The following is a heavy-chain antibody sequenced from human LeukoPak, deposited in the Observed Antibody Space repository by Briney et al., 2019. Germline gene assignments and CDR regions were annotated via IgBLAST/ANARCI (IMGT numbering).Heavy chain of an antibody. CDR2: TYPGDSDT. CDR3: ARQNLDTAMVTIDY. J-gene: IGHJ4*02. Sequence: GESLKISCKGSGYSVTSYWIGWVRQMPGKGLEWMGITYPGDSDTRYSPSFQGQVTIAADKSISTAYLQWSSLKASDTAMYYCARQNLDTAMVTIDYWGQGTLVTVSS. D-gene: IGHD5-18*01. CDR1: GYSVTSYW. V-gene: IGHV5-51*01.